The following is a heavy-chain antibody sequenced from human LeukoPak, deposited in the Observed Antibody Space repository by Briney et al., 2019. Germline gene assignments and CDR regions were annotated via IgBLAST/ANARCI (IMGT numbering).Heavy chain of an antibody. J-gene: IGHJ4*02. Sequence: PSETLSLTCTVSGGSISSGSYYWSWIRQPAGKGLEWIGYIYYSGSTNYNPSLKSRVTITVDTSKNQFSLKLSSVTAADTAVYSCARYIWGSYPTFEDYWGQGTLVTVSS. CDR3: ARYIWGSYPTFEDY. CDR2: IYYSGST. D-gene: IGHD3-16*02. V-gene: IGHV4-61*10. CDR1: GGSISSGSYY.